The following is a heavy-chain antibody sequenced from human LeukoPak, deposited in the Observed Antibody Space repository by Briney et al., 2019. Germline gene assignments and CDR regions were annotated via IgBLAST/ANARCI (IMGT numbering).Heavy chain of an antibody. CDR1: GGSISSSNW. CDR3: ARDSTVTTSPYY. V-gene: IGHV4-4*02. CDR2: IYHSGST. D-gene: IGHD4-17*01. J-gene: IGHJ4*02. Sequence: PSGTLSLTCAVAGGSISSSNWWSWVRQPPGKGVEGVGVIYHSGSTNYNPSLKSRVSISVHKSKNQPSLKLRSVAAPDTAAYYRARDSTVTTSPYYWGQGTLVTVSS.